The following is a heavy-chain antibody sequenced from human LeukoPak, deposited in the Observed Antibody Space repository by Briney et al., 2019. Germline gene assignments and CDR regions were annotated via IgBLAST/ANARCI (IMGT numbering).Heavy chain of an antibody. J-gene: IGHJ4*02. CDR1: GDSVSSSTAA. V-gene: IGHV6-1*01. CDR2: TYYRSKWYT. Sequence: SQTLSLTCAISGDSVSSSTAACNWVRQSPSRCLEWLGRTYYRSKWYTDYAVSVRSRININPDTSKNQFSLQLNSVTPEDTAVYYCARYPTGWYLDYWGQGTLVTVSS. D-gene: IGHD6-19*01. CDR3: ARYPTGWYLDY.